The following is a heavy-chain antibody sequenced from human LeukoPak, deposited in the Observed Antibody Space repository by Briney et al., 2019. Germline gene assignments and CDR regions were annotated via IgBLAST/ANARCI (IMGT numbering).Heavy chain of an antibody. CDR1: GGSISSSNW. J-gene: IGHJ5*02. D-gene: IGHD4-17*01. Sequence: PSGTLSLTCAVSGGSISSSNWWSWVRQPPGKGLEWIGEIYHSGSTNYNPSLKSRVTISVDKSKNQFSLKLSSVTAADTAVYYCAREKDGDYVGRDSNWFDPWGQGTLVTVSS. CDR2: IYHSGST. V-gene: IGHV4-4*02. CDR3: AREKDGDYVGRDSNWFDP.